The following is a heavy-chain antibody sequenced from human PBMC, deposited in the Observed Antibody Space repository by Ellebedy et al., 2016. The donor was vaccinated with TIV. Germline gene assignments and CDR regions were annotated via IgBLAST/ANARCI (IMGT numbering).Heavy chain of an antibody. CDR3: AKYHGDSYNYAYFQH. J-gene: IGHJ1*01. Sequence: PGGSLRLSCAASGFTFSSYAMSWVRQAPGKGLEWVSAISGSGGSTYYADSVKGRFTISRDNSKNTLYLQMSSLRAEDTAVYSCAKYHGDSYNYAYFQHWGQGTPVTVSS. V-gene: IGHV3-23*01. D-gene: IGHD5-24*01. CDR1: GFTFSSYA. CDR2: ISGSGGST.